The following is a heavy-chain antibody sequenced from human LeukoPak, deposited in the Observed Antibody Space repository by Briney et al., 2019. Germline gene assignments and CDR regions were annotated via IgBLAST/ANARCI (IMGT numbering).Heavy chain of an antibody. CDR3: AKDGGLGYSSSSAFDY. V-gene: IGHV3-30*02. CDR2: IWYDGSNK. J-gene: IGHJ4*02. CDR1: GFTFSSYG. Sequence: GGSLRLSCAASGFTFSSYGMHWVRQAPGKGLEWVAVIWYDGSNKYYADSVKGRFTISRDNSKNTLYLQMNSLRAEDTAVYYCAKDGGLGYSSSSAFDYWGQGTLVTVSS. D-gene: IGHD6-6*01.